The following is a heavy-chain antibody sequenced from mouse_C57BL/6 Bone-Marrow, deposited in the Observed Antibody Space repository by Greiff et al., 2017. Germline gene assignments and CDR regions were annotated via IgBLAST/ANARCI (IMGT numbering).Heavy chain of an antibody. V-gene: IGHV2-2*01. CDR2: IWSGGST. Sequence: QVQLKESGPGLVQPSQSLSITCTVSGFSLTSYGVHWVRQSPGKGLEWLGVIWSGGSTDYNAAFISRLSISKDNSKSQVFFKMNSLQADDTAIYYWARPPHYYCSVMDYWGQGTSVTVSS. CDR3: ARPPHYYCSVMDY. D-gene: IGHD1-1*01. J-gene: IGHJ4*01. CDR1: GFSLTSYG.